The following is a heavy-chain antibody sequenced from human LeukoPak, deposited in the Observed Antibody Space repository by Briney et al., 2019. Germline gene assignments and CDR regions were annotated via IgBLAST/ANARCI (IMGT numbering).Heavy chain of an antibody. D-gene: IGHD3-10*01. CDR3: ATRGVRGSYYFDH. CDR2: MSSTDGTT. Sequence: PGGSLRLSCAASGFTFSNYAMTWVRQAPGKGLEWVSTMSSTDGTTFYADSVKGRFTISRDNSKNILYLQMNNLRAEDTAVYHCATRGVRGSYYFDHWGQGTLVTVSS. J-gene: IGHJ4*02. CDR1: GFTFSNYA. V-gene: IGHV3-23*01.